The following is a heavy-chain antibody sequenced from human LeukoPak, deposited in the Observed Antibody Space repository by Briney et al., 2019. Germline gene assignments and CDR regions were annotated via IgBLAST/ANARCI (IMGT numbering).Heavy chain of an antibody. Sequence: GGSLRLSCAASGFTFSSYGMHWVRQAPGKGLEWVAVISYDGSNKYYADSVKGRFTISRDNAKNSLYLQMNSLRAEDTAVYYCARAAVERVGCYPLDYWGQGTLVTVSS. D-gene: IGHD2-15*01. CDR2: ISYDGSNK. V-gene: IGHV3-30*03. CDR3: ARAAVERVGCYPLDY. J-gene: IGHJ4*02. CDR1: GFTFSSYG.